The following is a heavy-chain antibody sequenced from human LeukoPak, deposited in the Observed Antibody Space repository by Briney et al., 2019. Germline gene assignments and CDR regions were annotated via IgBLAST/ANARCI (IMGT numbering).Heavy chain of an antibody. CDR1: GGSISTSSYY. V-gene: IGHV4-39*01. D-gene: IGHD3-3*01. CDR3: ARLGAGPTYYDFWSGYSSFYFDY. CDR2: IHYSGNT. J-gene: IGHJ4*02. Sequence: SETLSLTCTVSGGSISTSSYYWGWIRQPPGKGLEWIGGIHYSGNTYYNPSLKSRVTISVDTSKNQFSLKLSSVTAADTAVYYCARLGAGPTYYDFWSGYSSFYFDYWGQGTLVTVSS.